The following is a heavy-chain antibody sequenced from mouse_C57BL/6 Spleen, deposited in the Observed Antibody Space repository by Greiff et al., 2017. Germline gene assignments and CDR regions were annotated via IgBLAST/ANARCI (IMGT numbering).Heavy chain of an antibody. Sequence: QVQLKQSGPELVKPGASVKISCKASGYTFTDYYINWVKQRPGQGLEWIGWIFPGSGSTYYNEKFKGKATLTVDKSSSTAYMLLSSLTSEDSAVYFCARSGYYYGSSPYFDYWGQGTTLTVSS. J-gene: IGHJ2*01. V-gene: IGHV1-75*01. D-gene: IGHD1-1*01. CDR3: ARSGYYYGSSPYFDY. CDR1: GYTFTDYY. CDR2: IFPGSGST.